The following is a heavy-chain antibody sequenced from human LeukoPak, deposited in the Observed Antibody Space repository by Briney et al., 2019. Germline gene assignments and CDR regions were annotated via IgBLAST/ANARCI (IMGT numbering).Heavy chain of an antibody. CDR2: INPNSGGT. J-gene: IGHJ4*02. V-gene: IGHV1-2*02. CDR1: GYTFTGYY. D-gene: IGHD6-6*01. Sequence: ASVKVSCKASGYTFTGYYMHWVRQAPGQGLEWMGWINPNSGGTNYAQKFQGRVTMTRDTSISTAYMELSRLRSDDTAVYYCAREEYSSSGSDLDYWGQGTLVTVSS. CDR3: AREEYSSSGSDLDY.